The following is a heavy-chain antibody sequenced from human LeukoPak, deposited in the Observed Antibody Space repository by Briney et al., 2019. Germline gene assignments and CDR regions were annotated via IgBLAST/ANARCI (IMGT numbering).Heavy chain of an antibody. CDR3: ARDYRDGYNYEWFDP. D-gene: IGHD5-24*01. CDR1: GGSISSGDYY. Sequence: PSQTLSLTCTVSGGSISSGDYYWGWIRQPPGKGLEWIGRIYTSGSTNYNPSLKSRVTISEDTSKNQFSLKLSSVTAADTAVYYCARDYRDGYNYEWFDPWGQGTLVTVSS. V-gene: IGHV4-61*02. CDR2: IYTSGST. J-gene: IGHJ5*02.